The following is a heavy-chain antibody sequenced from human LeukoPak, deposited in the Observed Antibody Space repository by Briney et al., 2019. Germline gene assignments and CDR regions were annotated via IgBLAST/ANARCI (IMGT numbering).Heavy chain of an antibody. Sequence: GGSLRLSCAASGFTFSNYWMHWVRQAPGKGLVWVSRINSDGSSTSYADSVKGRFIISRDNAKNTLYLQMNSLRAEDTAVYYCARDKADYDVLSNWGQGTLVTVSS. CDR1: GFTFSNYW. CDR2: INSDGSST. J-gene: IGHJ4*02. CDR3: ARDKADYDVLSN. D-gene: IGHD3-9*01. V-gene: IGHV3-74*01.